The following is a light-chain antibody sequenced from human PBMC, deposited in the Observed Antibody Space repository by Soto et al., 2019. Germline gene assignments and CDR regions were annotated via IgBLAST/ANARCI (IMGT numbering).Light chain of an antibody. CDR2: LGS. J-gene: IGKJ1*01. Sequence: DLVMTQSPLSLSVTPGEPASISCRSSQSLLLRNGNNYLDWYLQKPGQSPQLLIYLGSNRASGVPDRFSGSGSGTDFTLRISRVEAEDVGVYYCMQALQIPWTFGQGTKVDIK. V-gene: IGKV2-28*01. CDR1: QSLLLRNGNNY. CDR3: MQALQIPWT.